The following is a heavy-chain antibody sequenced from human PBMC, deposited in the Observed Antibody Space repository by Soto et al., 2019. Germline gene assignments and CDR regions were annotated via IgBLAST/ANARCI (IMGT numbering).Heavy chain of an antibody. CDR2: ISSTTNYI. Sequence: PGGSLRLACAASGVTLTRYSMNWVRQAPGKGLEWVSSISSTTNYIYYGDSMKGRFTISRDNAKNPLYLEMNSLRAEDTAVYYCARESEDLTSIFDYWLQGTLFTGSS. V-gene: IGHV3-21*06. J-gene: IGHJ4*02. CDR3: ARESEDLTSIFDY. CDR1: GVTLTRYS.